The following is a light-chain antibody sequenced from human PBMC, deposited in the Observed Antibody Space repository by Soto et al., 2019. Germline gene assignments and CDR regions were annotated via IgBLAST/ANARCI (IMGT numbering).Light chain of an antibody. J-gene: IGKJ2*01. V-gene: IGKV3-15*01. CDR1: QIVSSN. CDR2: ATS. Sequence: EIVMTQSPATLSVSPGERATLSCRASQIVSSNLAWYQQKPGQAPRLLIYATSTRATGVPARFSGSGSATEFTLTISSLQSEDSAFYYCQQYNNWPPFTFGQGTKLEI. CDR3: QQYNNWPPFT.